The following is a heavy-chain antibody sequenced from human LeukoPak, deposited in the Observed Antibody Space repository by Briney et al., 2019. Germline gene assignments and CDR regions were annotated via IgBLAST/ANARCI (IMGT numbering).Heavy chain of an antibody. V-gene: IGHV4-4*07. Sequence: SETLSLTCTVSGDSISIAYWGWIRRSAGKGLEYIGRLYVNVSPNSNPSLKSRVTMSLDTSKNQFSLKMTSVTVADSAIYFCARMPVPIHDAFDIWGQGTAVMVSS. J-gene: IGHJ3*02. D-gene: IGHD2-2*01. CDR2: LYVNVSP. CDR3: ARMPVPIHDAFDI. CDR1: GDSISIAY.